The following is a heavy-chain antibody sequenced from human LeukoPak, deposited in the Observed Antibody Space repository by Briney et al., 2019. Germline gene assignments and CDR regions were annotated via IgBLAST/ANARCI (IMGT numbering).Heavy chain of an antibody. Sequence: GGSLRLSCAASGFTFSSYAMSWVRQAPGKGLKWVSAITGSGGNTYYADSAQGRFTISRDNSKNTLYLQMNSLRAEDTAVYYCAKSPTHGLVLPDYWGQGTLVTVSS. J-gene: IGHJ4*02. CDR3: AKSPTHGLVLPDY. CDR2: ITGSGGNT. D-gene: IGHD6-19*01. V-gene: IGHV3-23*01. CDR1: GFTFSSYA.